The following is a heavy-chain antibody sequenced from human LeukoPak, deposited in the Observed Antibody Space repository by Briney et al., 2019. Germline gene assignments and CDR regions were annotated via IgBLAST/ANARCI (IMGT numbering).Heavy chain of an antibody. D-gene: IGHD2-15*01. CDR2: ITPIVDIA. CDR1: GGSFSNYA. CDR3: ASGLGFCSGSDCTNLAKDYYYGMNV. J-gene: IGHJ6*02. V-gene: IGHV1-69*04. Sequence: EASVKVSCKASGGSFSNYAFSWVRQAPGQGLEWMGRITPIVDIATYIQKFQGRVTITANKFTSTAYMELSSLTSEDTAVYYCASGLGFCSGSDCTNLAKDYYYGMNVWGQGTTVTVSS.